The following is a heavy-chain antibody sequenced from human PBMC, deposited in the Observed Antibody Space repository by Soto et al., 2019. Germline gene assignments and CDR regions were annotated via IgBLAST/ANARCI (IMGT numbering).Heavy chain of an antibody. D-gene: IGHD3-22*01. CDR1: GGSISSSSYY. Sequence: PSETLSLTCTVSGGSISSSSYYWGWIRQPPGKGLEWIGSIYYSGSTYYNPSLKSRVTISVDTSKNQFSLKLSSVTAADTAVFYFARMAYYYDSSGYYLLHYYWGQESLVTVSS. CDR3: ARMAYYYDSSGYYLLHYY. J-gene: IGHJ4*03. CDR2: IYYSGST. V-gene: IGHV4-39*01.